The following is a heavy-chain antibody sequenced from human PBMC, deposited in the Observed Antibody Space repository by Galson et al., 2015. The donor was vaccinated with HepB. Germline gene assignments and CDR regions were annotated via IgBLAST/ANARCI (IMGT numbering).Heavy chain of an antibody. CDR1: GFTFSDYY. J-gene: IGHJ4*02. Sequence: SLRLSCAASGFTFSDYYMSWIRQAPGKGLEWVSYISSSGSTIYYADSVKGRFTISRDNAKNSLYLQMNSLRAEDTAVYYCAREGTAMAPHFDYWGQGTLVTVSS. CDR3: AREGTAMAPHFDY. D-gene: IGHD5-18*01. V-gene: IGHV3-11*01. CDR2: ISSSGSTI.